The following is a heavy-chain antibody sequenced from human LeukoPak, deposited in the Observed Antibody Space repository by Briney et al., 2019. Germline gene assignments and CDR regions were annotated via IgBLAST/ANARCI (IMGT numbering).Heavy chain of an antibody. CDR1: GGSFSGYY. J-gene: IGHJ4*02. Sequence: PSETLSLTCAVYGGSFSGYYWSWIRQPPGKGLEWIGGINHSGSTNYNPSLKSRVTISVDTSKNQFSLKLSSVTAADTAVYYCARGPAGTPEMDWGQGTLVTVSS. V-gene: IGHV4-34*01. D-gene: IGHD2-2*01. CDR2: INHSGST. CDR3: ARGPAGTPEMD.